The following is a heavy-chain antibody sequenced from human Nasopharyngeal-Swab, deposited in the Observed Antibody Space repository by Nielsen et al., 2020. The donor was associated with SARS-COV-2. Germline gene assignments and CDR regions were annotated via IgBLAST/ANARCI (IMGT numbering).Heavy chain of an antibody. V-gene: IGHV4-59*08. Sequence: GSLRLSCTVSGGSISTYYWTWIRQPPGKSLEWIGYIDYSGSTNYNPSLKSRVTMSVVTSEKQFSLKLNSVTAADTAVYYCARRETIVGSFDYWGQGTLVTVSS. D-gene: IGHD1-26*01. CDR3: ARRETIVGSFDY. CDR1: GGSISTYY. CDR2: IDYSGST. J-gene: IGHJ4*02.